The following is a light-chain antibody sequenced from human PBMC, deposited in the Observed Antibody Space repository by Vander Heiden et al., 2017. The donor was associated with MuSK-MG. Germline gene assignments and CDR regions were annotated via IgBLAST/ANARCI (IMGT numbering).Light chain of an antibody. CDR1: QSVSSY. CDR3: QQRSGS. CDR2: DAS. J-gene: IGKJ2*04. V-gene: IGKV3-11*01. Sequence: DIVLTQSPATLSLSPGERATLSCRASQSVSSYLAWYQQKPGQAPRLLIDDASYRATGIPARFSGSGAGTDFTLTISSLEPEDFAVYYCQQRSGSFGQGTKLEIK.